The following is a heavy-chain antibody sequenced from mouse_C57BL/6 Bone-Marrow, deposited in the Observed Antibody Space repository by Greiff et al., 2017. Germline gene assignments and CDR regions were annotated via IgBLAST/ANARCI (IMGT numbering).Heavy chain of an antibody. V-gene: IGHV5-12*01. J-gene: IGHJ3*01. CDR2: ISNGGGST. CDR1: GFTFSDYY. Sequence: EVQGVESGGGLVQPGGSLKLSCAASGFTFSDYYMYWVRQTPEKRLEWVAYISNGGGSTYYPDTVKGRFTISRDNAKNTLYLQMSRLKSEDTAMYYCARHHYGPFAYGGQGTLVTVSA. CDR3: ARHHYGPFAY. D-gene: IGHD1-2*01.